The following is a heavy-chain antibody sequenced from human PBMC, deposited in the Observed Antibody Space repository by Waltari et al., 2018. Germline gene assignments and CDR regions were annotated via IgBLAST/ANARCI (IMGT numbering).Heavy chain of an antibody. Sequence: EVQEVECGGGLVQPGGSLRHSCTASGFTFSPYWMHWVRQVPGKGLVWVSGVNSDGSRRNYADPVRGRFTISRDNARNTVHLQMNSLRAEDTAVYYCGTLEAVGSWGQGTLVTVSS. V-gene: IGHV3-74*01. CDR3: GTLEAVGS. J-gene: IGHJ5*02. CDR2: VNSDGSRR. D-gene: IGHD2-2*03. CDR1: GFTFSPYW.